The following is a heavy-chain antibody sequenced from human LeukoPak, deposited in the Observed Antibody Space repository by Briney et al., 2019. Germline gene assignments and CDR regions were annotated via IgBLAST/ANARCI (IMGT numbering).Heavy chain of an antibody. D-gene: IGHD3-16*02. CDR1: GGTFSSYA. Sequence: SVKFSCKASGGTFSSYAISWVRQAPGQGLEWMGGIIPIFGTANYAQKFQGRVTITADESTSTAYMELSSLRSEDTAVYYCARGNYDYVWGSYRTRPYYYYGMDVWGQGTTVTVSS. CDR2: IIPIFGTA. CDR3: ARGNYDYVWGSYRTRPYYYYGMDV. J-gene: IGHJ6*02. V-gene: IGHV1-69*13.